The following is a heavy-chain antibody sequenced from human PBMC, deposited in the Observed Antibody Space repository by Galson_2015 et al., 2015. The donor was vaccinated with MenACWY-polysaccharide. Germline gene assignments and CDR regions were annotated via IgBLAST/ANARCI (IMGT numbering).Heavy chain of an antibody. CDR3: ARVGDIVVVPAASYYYYGMDV. D-gene: IGHD2-2*01. V-gene: IGHV3-30-3*01. Sequence: SLRLSCAASGFTFSSYAMHWVRQAPGKGLEWVAVISYDGSNKYYADSVKGRFTISRDNSKNTLYLQMNSLRAEDTAVYYCARVGDIVVVPAASYYYYGMDVWGQGTTVTVSS. CDR2: ISYDGSNK. CDR1: GFTFSSYA. J-gene: IGHJ6*02.